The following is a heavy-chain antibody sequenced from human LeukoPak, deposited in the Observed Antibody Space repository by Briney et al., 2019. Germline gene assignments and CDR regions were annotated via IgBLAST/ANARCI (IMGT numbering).Heavy chain of an antibody. CDR2: INWNGGST. J-gene: IGHJ4*02. D-gene: IGHD3-10*01. Sequence: GGSLRLSCAASGFTFDDYTMSWVRQAPGKGLEWVSGINWNGGSTGYVDSVKGRFTISRDNAKNSLYLQMNSLRAEDTAVYYCARWFFKQKGLDYWGQGTLVTVSS. CDR3: ARWFFKQKGLDY. V-gene: IGHV3-20*04. CDR1: GFTFDDYT.